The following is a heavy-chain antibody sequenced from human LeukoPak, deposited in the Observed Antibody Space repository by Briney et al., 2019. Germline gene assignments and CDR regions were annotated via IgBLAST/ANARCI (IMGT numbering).Heavy chain of an antibody. CDR3: AKALGGYHFDY. J-gene: IGHJ4*02. V-gene: IGHV3-23*01. Sequence: GGSLRLSCAASGFTFGGYAMSWVRQAPGKGLEWVSSISGSGGNTYYADSVKGRFTISRDYSKNTLFLHMNSLRAEDTAVYYCAKALGGYHFDYWGQGTLVTVSS. D-gene: IGHD3-16*01. CDR1: GFTFGGYA. CDR2: ISGSGGNT.